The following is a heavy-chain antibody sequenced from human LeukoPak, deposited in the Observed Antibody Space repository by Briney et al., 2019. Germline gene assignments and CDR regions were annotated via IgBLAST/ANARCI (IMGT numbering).Heavy chain of an antibody. CDR1: GSPFTSYW. CDR2: ISPGDSDT. D-gene: IGHD1-26*01. J-gene: IGHJ4*02. Sequence: GESLQISCQGSGSPFTSYWIGWVRQMPGKGLEWMGIISPGDSDTRYSPSFQGQVTISADKSISTAYLQWSSLKASDTAMYYCARRKTADATYDYWGQGTLVTVSS. V-gene: IGHV5-51*01. CDR3: ARRKTADATYDY.